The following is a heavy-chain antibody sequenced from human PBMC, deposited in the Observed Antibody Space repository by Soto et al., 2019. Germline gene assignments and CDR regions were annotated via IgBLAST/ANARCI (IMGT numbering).Heavy chain of an antibody. J-gene: IGHJ6*02. CDR3: ASAAREYYYYGMDV. Sequence: EVQLLESGGGLVQPGGSPRLSCAASGFTFSSYAMSWVRQAPGKGLEWVSGIRGSGGSTYYADSVKGRFTISRDNSKNMLYLQMNSLRAEDTAVYYCASAAREYYYYGMDVWGQGTTVTVSS. V-gene: IGHV3-23*01. CDR2: IRGSGGST. CDR1: GFTFSSYA.